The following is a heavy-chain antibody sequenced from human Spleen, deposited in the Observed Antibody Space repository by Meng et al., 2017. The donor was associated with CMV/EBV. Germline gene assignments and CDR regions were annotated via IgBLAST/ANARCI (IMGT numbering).Heavy chain of an antibody. CDR1: VGSVSSGRSY. CDR2: IYYSGST. J-gene: IGHJ4*02. CDR3: ARVLVQLERHFDY. D-gene: IGHD1-1*01. Sequence: SVGSVSSGRSYWRWIRQPPGKGLEWIGYIYYSGSTNYNPSLKSRVTISVDTSKNQFSLKLSSVTAADTAVYYCARVLVQLERHFDYWGQGTLVTVSS. V-gene: IGHV4-61*01.